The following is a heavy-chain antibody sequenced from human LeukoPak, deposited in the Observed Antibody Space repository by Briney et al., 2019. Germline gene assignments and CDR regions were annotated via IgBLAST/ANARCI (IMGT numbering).Heavy chain of an antibody. V-gene: IGHV4-4*07. D-gene: IGHD2-2*01. CDR1: GASISGHY. Sequence: SETLSLTCIVSGASISGHYWSWIRQPAGKEPEWIGRVHTSRGTNYNSSLKSRLTMSVDTSKNQFSLHLASVTAADTAVYYCARHTSVTYAHFDSWGQGTLVTVSS. CDR2: VHTSRGT. J-gene: IGHJ4*02. CDR3: ARHTSVTYAHFDS.